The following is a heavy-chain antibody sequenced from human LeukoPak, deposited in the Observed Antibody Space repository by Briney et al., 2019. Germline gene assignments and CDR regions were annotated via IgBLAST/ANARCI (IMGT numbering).Heavy chain of an antibody. V-gene: IGHV4-61*02. CDR3: ARHQGWLQWEY. CDR1: GGSISSSSYY. CDR2: IYAAET. J-gene: IGHJ4*02. Sequence: PSETLSLTCTVSGGSISSSSYYWSWIRQSAGKGLEWIGRIYAAETDFNPSLKSRLTMSIDTSKNQFSLKLRSVTAADTAVYYCARHQGWLQWEYWGQGTLVTVSS. D-gene: IGHD5-24*01.